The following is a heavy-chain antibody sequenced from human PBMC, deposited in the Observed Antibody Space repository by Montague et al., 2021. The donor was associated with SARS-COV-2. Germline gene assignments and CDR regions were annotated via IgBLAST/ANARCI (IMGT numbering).Heavy chain of an antibody. D-gene: IGHD3-22*01. CDR1: GGSTSSYY. J-gene: IGHJ3*02. CDR3: ARQYYDSSGEDAFDI. V-gene: IGHV4-59*08. CDR2: IYYSGST. Sequence: SKTLSLTCTVSGGSTSSYYWSWIRQPPGKGLEWIGYIYYSGSTNYNPSLKSRVTISVDTSKNQFSLKLSSVTAADTAVCYCARQYYDSSGEDAFDIWGQGTMVTVSS.